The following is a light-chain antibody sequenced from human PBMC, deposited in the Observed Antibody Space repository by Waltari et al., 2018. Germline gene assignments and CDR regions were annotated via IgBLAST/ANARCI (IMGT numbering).Light chain of an antibody. CDR1: NRDIGKYDL. CDR2: EVT. V-gene: IGLV2-23*02. Sequence: QSALTQPASVSGSPGQSITISCTGTNRDIGKYDLSSWYQQHPGKAPNLLIHEVTHPPSGVSNHFSGSKSGNTASLTISGLQPEDEANYYCCSFTDTSIWVFGGGTKLTVL. J-gene: IGLJ3*02. CDR3: CSFTDTSIWV.